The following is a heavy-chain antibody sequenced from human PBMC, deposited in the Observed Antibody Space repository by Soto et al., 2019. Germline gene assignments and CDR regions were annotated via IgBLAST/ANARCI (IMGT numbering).Heavy chain of an antibody. CDR2: MNPNSGNT. D-gene: IGHD5-12*01. CDR3: ASGDLVALIYGMDV. Sequence: ASVKVSCKASGYTFTSYDSNWVRQATGQGLEWMGWMNPNSGNTGYAQKFQGRVTMTRNTSISTAYMELSSLRSEDTAVYYCASGDLVALIYGMDVWGQGTTVTVSS. CDR1: GYTFTSYD. J-gene: IGHJ6*02. V-gene: IGHV1-8*01.